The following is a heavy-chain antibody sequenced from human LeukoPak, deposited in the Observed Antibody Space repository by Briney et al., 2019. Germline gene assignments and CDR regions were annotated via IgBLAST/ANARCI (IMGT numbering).Heavy chain of an antibody. D-gene: IGHD6-13*01. CDR1: GDSISSGSFY. CDR3: ARDVIAAPGTSDY. V-gene: IGHV4-61*02. J-gene: IGHJ4*02. CDR2: IYTSGTT. Sequence: PSETLSLTCSVSGDSISSGSFYWSWIRQPAGRGLEWIGRIYTSGTTNYNPSLKSRVTISVGTSKNQFSLKLSSVTAADTAVYYCARDVIAAPGTSDYWGQGALVTVSS.